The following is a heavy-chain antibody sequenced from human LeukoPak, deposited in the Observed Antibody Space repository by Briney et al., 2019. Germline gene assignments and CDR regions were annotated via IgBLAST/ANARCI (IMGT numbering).Heavy chain of an antibody. CDR2: INYNGNT. CDR3: AREFESSPRD. J-gene: IGHJ1*01. Sequence: PSETLSLICTVSGGSISTAAYYWSWIRQPPGKGLEWIGSINYNGNTFYKPSLKSRVTMSLDTSRDHFSLNVISVTAADTAVYYCAREFESSPRDWGQGTLVTVSS. D-gene: IGHD6-6*01. CDR1: GGSISTAAYY. V-gene: IGHV4-39*07.